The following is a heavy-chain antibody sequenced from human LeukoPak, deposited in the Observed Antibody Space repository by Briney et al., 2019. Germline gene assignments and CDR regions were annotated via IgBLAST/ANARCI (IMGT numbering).Heavy chain of an antibody. CDR3: ARLDSSGYSSWIFDY. J-gene: IGHJ4*02. Sequence: GESLKISCKGSGYSFTSYWIGWVRQMPGKGLEWMGIIYPGDSDTRYSPSFRGQVTISADKSISTAYRQWSSLKASDAAMYYCARLDSSGYSSWIFDYWGQGTLVTVSS. D-gene: IGHD3-22*01. CDR1: GYSFTSYW. CDR2: IYPGDSDT. V-gene: IGHV5-51*01.